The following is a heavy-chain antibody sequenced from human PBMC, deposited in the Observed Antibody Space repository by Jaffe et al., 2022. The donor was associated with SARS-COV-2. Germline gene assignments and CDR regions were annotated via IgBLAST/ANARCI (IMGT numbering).Heavy chain of an antibody. J-gene: IGHJ5*02. CDR3: ARVIGPSGSLYYNLRLRWFDP. V-gene: IGHV4-34*01. CDR2: TDHSGRT. D-gene: IGHD3-10*01. Sequence: QVQLQQWGAGLLRPSETLSLTCGVYGGSFSDYSWNWIRQPPGKGLEWIGETDHSGRTKYNPSLSGRITISIDKSKNQFSLKLTSVTAADTAVYYCARVIGPSGSLYYNLRLRWFDPWGQGTLVTVSS. CDR1: GGSFSDYS.